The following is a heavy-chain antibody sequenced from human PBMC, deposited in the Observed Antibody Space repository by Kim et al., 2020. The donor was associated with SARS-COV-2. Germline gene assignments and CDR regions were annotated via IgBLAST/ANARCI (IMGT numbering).Heavy chain of an antibody. D-gene: IGHD6-13*01. CDR1: GFTFSNYA. Sequence: GGSLRLSCAASGFTFSNYAMHWVRQAPGKGLEWVAVISYDGSNKYYADSVKGRFTISRDNSKNTLYLQMNSLRAEDTAVYYCAKDSESAAAGIKDYWGQGTLVTVSS. J-gene: IGHJ4*02. CDR2: ISYDGSNK. CDR3: AKDSESAAAGIKDY. V-gene: IGHV3-30-3*01.